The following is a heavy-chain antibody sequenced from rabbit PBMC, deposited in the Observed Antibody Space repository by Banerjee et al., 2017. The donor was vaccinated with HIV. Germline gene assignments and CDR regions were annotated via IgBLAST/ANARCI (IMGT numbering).Heavy chain of an antibody. CDR1: GIDFSSYGY. CDR2: IYTGSSGYT. V-gene: IGHV1S40*01. Sequence: QSLEESGGDLVKPGASLTLTCKASGIDFSSYGYMCWVRQAPGKGLEWIACIYTGSSGYTGYASWAKGRFTISKTSSTTVTLQMTSLTAADTATYFCARDDANSRTYYFNLWGPGTLVTVS. CDR3: ARDDANSRTYYFNL. D-gene: IGHD4-2*01. J-gene: IGHJ4*01.